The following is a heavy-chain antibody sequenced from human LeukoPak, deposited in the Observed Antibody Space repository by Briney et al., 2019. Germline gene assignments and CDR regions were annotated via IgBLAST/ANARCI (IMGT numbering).Heavy chain of an antibody. Sequence: RASETLSLTCTVSGGSISSSSYYWGWIRQPPGKGLEWIGSIYYSGSTYYNPSLKSRVTISVDTSKNQFSLKLSSVTAADTAVYYCARDRDGYYYYYMDVWGKGTTVTISS. CDR1: GGSISSSSYY. CDR2: IYYSGST. V-gene: IGHV4-39*07. J-gene: IGHJ6*03. D-gene: IGHD5-24*01. CDR3: ARDRDGYYYYYMDV.